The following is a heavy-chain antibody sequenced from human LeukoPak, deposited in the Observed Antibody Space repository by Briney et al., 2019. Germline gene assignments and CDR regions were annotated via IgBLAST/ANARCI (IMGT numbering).Heavy chain of an antibody. CDR1: GYTFTSYD. D-gene: IGHD6-13*01. CDR2: MNPNSGNT. Sequence: ASVKVSCKASGYTFTSYDINWVRQAPGQGLEWMGWMNPNSGNTGSEQKFQGRVTMTRNTSISTAYMELSSLRSEDTAIYYCARGGSGSSWYDYWGQGTLVTVSS. CDR3: ARGGSGSSWYDY. J-gene: IGHJ4*02. V-gene: IGHV1-8*01.